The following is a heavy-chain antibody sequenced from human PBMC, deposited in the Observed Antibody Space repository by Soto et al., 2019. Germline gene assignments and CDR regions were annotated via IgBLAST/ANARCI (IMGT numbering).Heavy chain of an antibody. CDR1: GYTFTEYG. V-gene: IGHV1-18*01. CDR2: ITAYNGNT. Sequence: ASVKVSCKASGYTFTEYGISWVRQAPGQGLEWMGWITAYNGNTNYAQKLQGRVTMTTDTSTSTVYMDLRSLRSEDTAVYYCATRKGYDFWSGYYTLNWFDPWGQGTLVTVSS. J-gene: IGHJ5*02. CDR3: ATRKGYDFWSGYYTLNWFDP. D-gene: IGHD3-3*01.